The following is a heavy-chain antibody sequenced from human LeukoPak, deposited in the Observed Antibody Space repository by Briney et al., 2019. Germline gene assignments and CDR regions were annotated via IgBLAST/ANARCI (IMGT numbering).Heavy chain of an antibody. V-gene: IGHV3-11*01. CDR2: ISDSGNTM. CDR3: ARGTWGLDY. D-gene: IGHD7-27*01. CDR1: GFTFSGHY. Sequence: GGSLRLSCAASGFTFSGHYMTWIRQAPGKGLEWVSYISDSGNTMYYADSVKGRFTISRDNARNSLFLQMNSLRAEDTAVYYCARGTWGLDYRGQGTLVTVSS. J-gene: IGHJ4*02.